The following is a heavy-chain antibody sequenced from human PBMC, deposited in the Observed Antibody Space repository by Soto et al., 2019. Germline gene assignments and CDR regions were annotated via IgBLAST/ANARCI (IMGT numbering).Heavy chain of an antibody. J-gene: IGHJ4*02. CDR2: ISSTGALM. D-gene: IGHD6-19*01. CDR3: ARDRLARGIPVAGRIDY. V-gene: IGHV3-21*01. Sequence: GGSLRLSCAASGFIFSQYSMNWVRQAPGKGLEWVSSISSTGALMYYADTVKGRFTISRDDADNSLYLQMNSLRVEDTAVYYCARDRLARGIPVAGRIDYWGQGALVTVPS. CDR1: GFIFSQYS.